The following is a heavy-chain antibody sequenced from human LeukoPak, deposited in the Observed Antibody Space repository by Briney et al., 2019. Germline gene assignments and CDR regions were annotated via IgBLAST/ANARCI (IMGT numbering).Heavy chain of an antibody. V-gene: IGHV3-23*01. CDR2: ISGSGGNT. CDR3: ARGDYYDSSGYAY. Sequence: PGGSLSLSCAASGFTFSSYAMSRVRQAPGKGLEWVSAISGSGGNTYYADSVKGRFTISRDNSKNTLYLQMNSLRAEDTAVYYCARGDYYDSSGYAYWGQGTLVAVSS. J-gene: IGHJ4*02. CDR1: GFTFSSYA. D-gene: IGHD3-22*01.